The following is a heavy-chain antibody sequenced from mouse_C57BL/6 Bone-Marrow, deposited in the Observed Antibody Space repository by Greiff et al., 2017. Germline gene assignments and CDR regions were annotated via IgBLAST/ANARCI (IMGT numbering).Heavy chain of an antibody. D-gene: IGHD2-3*01. CDR2: IHPSDSDT. J-gene: IGHJ4*01. CDR3: ARYDGYYVPYYYAMDY. Sequence: QVQLQQPGAELVKPGASVKVSCKASGYTFTSYWMHWVKQRPGPGLEWIGRIHPSDSDTNYNQKFKGKATLTVDKSSRTASMQLSSLTSEDSAVYFCARYDGYYVPYYYAMDYWGQGTSVTVSS. V-gene: IGHV1-74*01. CDR1: GYTFTSYW.